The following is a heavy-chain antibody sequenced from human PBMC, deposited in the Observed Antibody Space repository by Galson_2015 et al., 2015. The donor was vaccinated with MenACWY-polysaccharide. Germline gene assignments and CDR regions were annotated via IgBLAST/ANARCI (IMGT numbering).Heavy chain of an antibody. CDR1: GLTFRSSG. CDR3: AREGSRIVFHAFDT. D-gene: IGHD6-13*01. CDR2: IQYDGSKI. Sequence: SLRLSCAASGLTFRSSGTHWVRQAPGKGLEWVAVIQYDGSKIVYADSVKGRFTISRDNSKNTLFLEMNSLGAEDTAVYYCAREGSRIVFHAFDTWGQGTMVTVSS. J-gene: IGHJ3*02. V-gene: IGHV3-33*01.